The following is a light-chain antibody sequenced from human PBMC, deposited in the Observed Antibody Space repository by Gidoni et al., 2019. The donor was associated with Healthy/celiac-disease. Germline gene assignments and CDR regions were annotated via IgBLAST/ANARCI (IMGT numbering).Light chain of an antibody. CDR1: QSIGSY. V-gene: IGKV1-39*01. CDR3: QQTYSSLVWT. CDR2: SAS. Sequence: DIQMTQSPSSLSASIGDRVTITCRASQSIGSYLNWYQQKPGRAPKLLIYSASTSQGGVPSRFSGSRSGTEFTLAISNLQPEDFATYYCQQTYSSLVWTFGQGTKVEVE. J-gene: IGKJ1*01.